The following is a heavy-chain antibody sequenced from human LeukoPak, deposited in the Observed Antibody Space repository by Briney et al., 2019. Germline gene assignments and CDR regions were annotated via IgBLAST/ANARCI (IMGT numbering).Heavy chain of an antibody. CDR1: GFTFNDYY. CDR2: ISSSGSTI. V-gene: IGHV3-11*01. J-gene: IGHJ5*02. D-gene: IGHD3-10*01. Sequence: GGSLRLSCAASGFTFNDYYMSWIRQAPGKGLEWVSYISSSGSTIYYADSVKGRFTISRDNAKNSLYLQMNSLRAEDTAVYYCARDSVYYYGSGSYSRFDPWGQGTLVTVSS. CDR3: ARDSVYYYGSGSYSRFDP.